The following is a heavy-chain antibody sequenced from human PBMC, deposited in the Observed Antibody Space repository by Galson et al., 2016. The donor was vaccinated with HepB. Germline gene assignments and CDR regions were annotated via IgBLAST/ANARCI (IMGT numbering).Heavy chain of an antibody. V-gene: IGHV3-23*01. CDR3: AKGGGGSSSWQKYYYYYYMDV. CDR1: GFSFSSNA. J-gene: IGHJ6*03. D-gene: IGHD6-13*01. Sequence: SLRLSCAASGFSFSSNAMSWVRQAPGKGLEWLSFISDSGGTRHYADSVKGRFPVSRDNSKDTLYLQMNGLRADDTAVYYCAKGGGGSSSWQKYYYYYYMDVWGKGTTVTVSS. CDR2: ISDSGGTR.